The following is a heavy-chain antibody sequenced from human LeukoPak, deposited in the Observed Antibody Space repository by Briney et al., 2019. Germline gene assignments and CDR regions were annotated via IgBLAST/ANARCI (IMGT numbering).Heavy chain of an antibody. V-gene: IGHV3-7*01. Sequence: GGSLRLSCTTSGFTSSSYWMSWGRQAPGKGLEWLGNIKEEGSEKYDVESVKGRFTISRDNAKNSLYLQMNSLRVEGTAIYYCARGTRVGTPYNWFDPWGQGTLVTVSS. CDR3: ARGTRVGTPYNWFDP. J-gene: IGHJ5*02. CDR1: GFTSSSYW. D-gene: IGHD1/OR15-1a*01. CDR2: IKEEGSEK.